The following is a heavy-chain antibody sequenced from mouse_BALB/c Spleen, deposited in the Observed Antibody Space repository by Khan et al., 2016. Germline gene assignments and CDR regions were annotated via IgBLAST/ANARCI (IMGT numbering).Heavy chain of an antibody. CDR2: INPSNGRT. V-gene: IGHV1S81*02. J-gene: IGHJ3*01. CDR1: GYTFTSYW. Sequence: QVQLQQPGAELVKPGASVKLSCKASGYTFTSYWMHWVKQRPGQGLEWIGEINPSNGRTNYNEKFKSKATLTVDKSSSTAFMQLGSLTSEDSAVYYCARSLYDYDGAYWGQGTLVTVSA. CDR3: ARSLYDYDGAY. D-gene: IGHD2-4*01.